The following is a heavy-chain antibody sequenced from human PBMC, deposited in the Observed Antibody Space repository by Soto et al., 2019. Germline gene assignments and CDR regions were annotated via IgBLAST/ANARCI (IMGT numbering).Heavy chain of an antibody. Sequence: QVRLQESGPGLVKPSGTLSLTCTVSGDSITGHDIFWGWIRRPPGQGLECIGTISHSGDTFYNPPRESRFTMYRDASKNQFSIRLPSGTAADAGVYLRARQMRGPIPHFGWLSPLTSWGQGIQVTVSS. CDR3: ARQMRGPIPHFGWLSPLTS. CDR1: GDSITGHDIF. CDR2: ISHSGDT. V-gene: IGHV4-39*01. D-gene: IGHD3-9*01. J-gene: IGHJ5*02.